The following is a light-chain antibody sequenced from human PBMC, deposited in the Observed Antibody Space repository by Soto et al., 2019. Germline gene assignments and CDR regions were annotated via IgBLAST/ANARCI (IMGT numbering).Light chain of an antibody. V-gene: IGLV8-61*01. CDR3: VLYMGLGISV. CDR2: NTN. Sequence: QTVVTQEPSFSVSPGGTVTFTCGLSSGSVSTNYYPIWYQQTPGQAPRTLIYNTNSRSSGVPDRFSGSILGNKAALTITGAQADDEADYYCVLYMGLGISVFGGGTKLTVL. CDR1: SGSVSTNYY. J-gene: IGLJ2*01.